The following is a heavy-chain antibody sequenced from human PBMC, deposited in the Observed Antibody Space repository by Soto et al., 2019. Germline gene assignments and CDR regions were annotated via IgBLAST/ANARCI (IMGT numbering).Heavy chain of an antibody. Sequence: QVQLVESGGGLVKPGGSLRLSCAASGFTFSDYYMTWIRQAPGRGLEWVSYISSTSTYTNYADSVKGRFTISRDNAKNSLYLQMASLRAEDTAVYYWARDDSGYAGYFDLWGRGTLVTVSS. CDR1: GFTFSDYY. D-gene: IGHD5-12*01. V-gene: IGHV3-11*05. CDR2: ISSTSTYT. J-gene: IGHJ2*01. CDR3: ARDDSGYAGYFDL.